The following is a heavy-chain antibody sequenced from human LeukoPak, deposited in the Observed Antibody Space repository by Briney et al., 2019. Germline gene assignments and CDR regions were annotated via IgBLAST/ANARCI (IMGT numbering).Heavy chain of an antibody. J-gene: IGHJ6*03. D-gene: IGHD3-10*01. Sequence: KSGGSLRLSCAASGFTFSNAWMSWVRQAPGKGLEWVGRIKSKTDGGTTDYAAPVKGRFTISRDDSKNTLYLQMNSLKTEDTAVYYCTTDLRFYGSGSYSPIYYMDVWGKGTTVIISS. CDR2: IKSKTDGGTT. CDR3: TTDLRFYGSGSYSPIYYMDV. V-gene: IGHV3-15*01. CDR1: GFTFSNAW.